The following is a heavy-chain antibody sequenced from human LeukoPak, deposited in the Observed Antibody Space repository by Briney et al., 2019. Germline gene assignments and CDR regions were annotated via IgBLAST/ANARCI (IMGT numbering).Heavy chain of an antibody. CDR1: GYSFMTYW. J-gene: IGHJ4*02. CDR3: ARASGDGRFDY. V-gene: IGHV5-51*01. D-gene: IGHD4-17*01. CDR2: IYPGESDI. Sequence: GESLKISCKVSGYSFMTYWIGWVRQMRGKGLEWMGIIYPGESDIRYSPPFQGQVTISADKSISTAYLQWSSLKASDTAIYYCARASGDGRFDYWGQGTLVTVSS.